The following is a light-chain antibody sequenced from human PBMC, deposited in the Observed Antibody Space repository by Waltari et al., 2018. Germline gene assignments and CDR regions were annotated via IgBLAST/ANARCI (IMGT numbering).Light chain of an antibody. J-gene: IGKJ1*01. CDR2: GAS. Sequence: ETVVTQSPATLSVSPGERVTLSCRTSQTIGRSLAWYQQKPGQAPRPVIYGASIRATGIPARFSGSGSETEFALTISGLQSEDFAVYYCQQYNNWPPGTFGQGTKVEI. V-gene: IGKV3-15*01. CDR1: QTIGRS. CDR3: QQYNNWPPGT.